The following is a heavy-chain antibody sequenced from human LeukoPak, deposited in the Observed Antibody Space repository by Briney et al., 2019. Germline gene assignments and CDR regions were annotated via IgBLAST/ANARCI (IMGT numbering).Heavy chain of an antibody. CDR3: ARSSSLYGLSPSLFDY. CDR2: ICSSSSYI. J-gene: IGHJ4*02. D-gene: IGHD6-13*01. Sequence: GSLRPFCAASGFTFCCYCNNWGRQGPGKGLGLVSSICSSSSYIYRADSVEGRFTLSRDNAKNSLYLQKNRLRGEDTAVLYCARSSSLYGLSPSLFDYWGQGTLVTVSS. V-gene: IGHV3-21*01. CDR1: GFTFCCYC.